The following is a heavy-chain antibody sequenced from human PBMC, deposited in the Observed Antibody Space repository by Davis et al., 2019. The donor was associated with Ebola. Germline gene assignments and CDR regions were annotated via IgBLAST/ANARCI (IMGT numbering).Heavy chain of an antibody. CDR3: ARAGGADFDH. D-gene: IGHD4-17*01. CDR2: IFYSGST. CDR1: GGSFSSHY. V-gene: IGHV4-59*11. Sequence: SETLSLTCTVSGGSFSSHYWSWIRQPPGKGLEWIGYIFYSGSTKYNPSLRSRLTISVDTSKNQFSLKLGSVTAADTAVYYCARAGGADFDHWGQGTLVTVSS. J-gene: IGHJ4*02.